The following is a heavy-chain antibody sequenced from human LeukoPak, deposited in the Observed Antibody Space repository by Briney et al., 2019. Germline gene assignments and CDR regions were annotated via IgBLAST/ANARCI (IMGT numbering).Heavy chain of an antibody. CDR3: AKDIYSGYDSYYFDY. J-gene: IGHJ4*02. Sequence: PGGSLRLSCAASGFTFDDYAMHWVRQAPGKGLEWVSGISWNSGSIGYADSVKGRFTISSDNAKNSLYLQMNSLRAEDTALYYCAKDIYSGYDSYYFDYWGQGTLVTVSS. CDR1: GFTFDDYA. D-gene: IGHD5-12*01. V-gene: IGHV3-9*01. CDR2: ISWNSGSI.